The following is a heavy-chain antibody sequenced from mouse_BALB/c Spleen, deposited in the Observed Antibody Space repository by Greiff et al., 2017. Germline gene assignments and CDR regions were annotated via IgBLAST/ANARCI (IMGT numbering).Heavy chain of an antibody. CDR2: IDPENGDT. CDR3: NLNLLRRAY. CDR1: GFNIKDYY. V-gene: IGHV14-4*02. Sequence: VQLQQSGAELVRSGASVKLSCTASGFNIKDYYMHWVKQRPEQGLEWIGWIDPENGDTEYAPKFQGKATMTADTSSNTAYLQLSSLTSEDTAVYYCNLNLLRRAYWGQGTLVTVSA. J-gene: IGHJ3*01. D-gene: IGHD1-1*01.